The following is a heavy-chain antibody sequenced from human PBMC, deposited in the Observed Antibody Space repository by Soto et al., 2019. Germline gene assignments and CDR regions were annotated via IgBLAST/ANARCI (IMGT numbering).Heavy chain of an antibody. Sequence: VQSGAVVQKPGASVTVSCSASGYPVTAYYMPWVRQAPGRGLEWMGGINPATGAAKYTQTFRGRVTRTRDTSTSTVFMELSGLTSEDTAVFYCARGGGVGVAGSAAFDMWGQGTLVTVSS. CDR3: ARGGGVGVAGSAAFDM. J-gene: IGHJ3*02. CDR2: INPATGAA. V-gene: IGHV1-2*02. D-gene: IGHD3-3*01. CDR1: GYPVTAYY.